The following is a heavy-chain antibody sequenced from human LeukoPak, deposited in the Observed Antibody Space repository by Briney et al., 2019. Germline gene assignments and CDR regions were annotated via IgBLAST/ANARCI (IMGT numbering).Heavy chain of an antibody. J-gene: IGHJ4*02. CDR3: AKDGVWFGDLSDSNSGDY. CDR2: IYSGGST. V-gene: IGHV3-53*01. Sequence: QSGGSLRLSCAASGFTVSSNYMSWVRQAPGKGLEWVSVIYSGGSTYYADSVKGRFTISRDNSKNTLYLQMNSLRAEDTAVYYCAKDGVWFGDLSDSNSGDYWGQGTLVTVSS. CDR1: GFTVSSNY. D-gene: IGHD3-10*01.